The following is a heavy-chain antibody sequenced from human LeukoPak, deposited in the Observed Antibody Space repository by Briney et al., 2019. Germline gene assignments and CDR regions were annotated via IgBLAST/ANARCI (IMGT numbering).Heavy chain of an antibody. D-gene: IGHD1-26*01. V-gene: IGHV4-4*07. J-gene: IGHJ6*03. Sequence: SETLSLTCTVSGGSISSYYWTWIRQPASKGLEWIGRTHANGNTRYNPSLKSRLTMSVDTSKNQFSLKVSSVTAADTAIYFCARGEGGYYMDVWGKGTTVTVS. CDR1: GGSISSYY. CDR2: THANGNT. CDR3: ARGEGGYYMDV.